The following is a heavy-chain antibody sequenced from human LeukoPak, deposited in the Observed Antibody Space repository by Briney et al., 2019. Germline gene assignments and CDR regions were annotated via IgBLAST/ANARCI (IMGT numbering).Heavy chain of an antibody. CDR2: ISASGSFV. V-gene: IGHV3-21*01. CDR3: ARDLGDPYNYYYYFYMDV. CDR1: GFTFSSYT. J-gene: IGHJ6*03. Sequence: GGSLRLSCAASGFTFSSYTLNWVRQAPGKGLEWVSSISASGSFVYYADSVKGQFTISRDNAKNSLYLQMNSLRAEDTAMYFCARDLGDPYNYYYYFYMDVWGKGTTVTVSS. D-gene: IGHD5-24*01.